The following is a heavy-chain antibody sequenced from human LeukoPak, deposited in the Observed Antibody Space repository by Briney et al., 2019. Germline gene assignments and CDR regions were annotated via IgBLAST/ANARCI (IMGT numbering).Heavy chain of an antibody. CDR1: GYTFTIYG. Sequence: ASVTVCCKSSGYTFTIYGISWVRQAPGQGIEWMGWISAYNGNTNYAQKLQGRVTMTTDTSTSTAYMELRSLRSDDTAVYYCARVNEITFGGVSYFDYWGQGTLVTVSS. CDR2: ISAYNGNT. J-gene: IGHJ4*02. D-gene: IGHD3-16*01. CDR3: ARVNEITFGGVSYFDY. V-gene: IGHV1-18*01.